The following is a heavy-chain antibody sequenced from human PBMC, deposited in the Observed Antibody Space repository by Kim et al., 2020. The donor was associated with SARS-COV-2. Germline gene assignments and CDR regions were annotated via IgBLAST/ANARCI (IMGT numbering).Heavy chain of an antibody. J-gene: IGHJ4*02. CDR1: GGSIRSGGKF. D-gene: IGHD2-2*01. Sequence: SETLSLTCSVSGGSIRSGGKFWTWIRQHPAKGLEWIGYISYSGNSHYSPSLRSRVSISLQTSENQFSLELTSVTAADTAVYYCARGQPLDYWGPGMLVTV. CDR3: ARGQPLDY. CDR2: ISYSGNS. V-gene: IGHV4-31*03.